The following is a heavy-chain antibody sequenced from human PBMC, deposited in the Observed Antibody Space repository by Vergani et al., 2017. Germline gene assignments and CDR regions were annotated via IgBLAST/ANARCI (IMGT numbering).Heavy chain of an antibody. CDR1: GFIFKNHG. Sequence: QVQLVESGGGVVQPGTSLRLSCAASGFIFKNHGMQWVRQAPGKGLEWVALIWDDGSKKNYGDSVKGRFTISRDNSKNTLYLQMNSLSAEDTAVYYCARDGDFWSAYFSSTNWFDPWGQGTLVTVSS. CDR2: IWDDGSKK. CDR3: ARDGDFWSAYFSSTNWFDP. D-gene: IGHD3-3*01. V-gene: IGHV3-33*01. J-gene: IGHJ5*02.